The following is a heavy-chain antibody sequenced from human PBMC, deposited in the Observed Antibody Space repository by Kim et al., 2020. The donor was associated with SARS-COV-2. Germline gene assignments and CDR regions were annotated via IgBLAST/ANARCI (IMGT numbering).Heavy chain of an antibody. CDR2: IIPIFGTA. Sequence: SVKVSCKASGGTFSSYAISWVRQAPGQGLEWMGGIIPIFGTANYAQKFQGRVTITADESTSTAYMELSSLRSEDTAVYYCARAYYYDSSGYYEDDGGGYYFDYWGQGTLVTVSS. D-gene: IGHD3-22*01. J-gene: IGHJ4*02. CDR1: GGTFSSYA. CDR3: ARAYYYDSSGYYEDDGGGYYFDY. V-gene: IGHV1-69*13.